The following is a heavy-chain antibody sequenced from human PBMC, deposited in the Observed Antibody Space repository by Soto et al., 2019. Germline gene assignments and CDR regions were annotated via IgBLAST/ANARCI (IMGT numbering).Heavy chain of an antibody. CDR2: IYYSGST. D-gene: IGHD5-12*01. Sequence: SETLSLTCTVSGGSISSGDYYWSWIRQPPGKGLEWIGYIYYSGSTYYNPSLKSRVTISVDTSKNQFSLKLSSVTAADTAVYYCARAATDLKYSGYDAYYYFDYWGQGTLVTVYS. CDR1: GGSISSGDYY. J-gene: IGHJ4*02. V-gene: IGHV4-30-4*01. CDR3: ARAATDLKYSGYDAYYYFDY.